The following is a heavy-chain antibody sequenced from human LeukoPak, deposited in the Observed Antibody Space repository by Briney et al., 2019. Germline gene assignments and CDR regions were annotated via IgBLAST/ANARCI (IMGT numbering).Heavy chain of an antibody. CDR3: ARGQWEFLIPDY. Sequence: ASVKVSCKVSGYILSKLSMHWVRQAPGKGLEWMGGFDPEDGETIYAQKFQGRVTMTRDTSISTAYMELSSLRSEDTAVYYCARGQWEFLIPDYWGQGTLVTVSS. D-gene: IGHD1-26*01. CDR2: FDPEDGET. V-gene: IGHV1-24*01. CDR1: GYILSKLS. J-gene: IGHJ4*02.